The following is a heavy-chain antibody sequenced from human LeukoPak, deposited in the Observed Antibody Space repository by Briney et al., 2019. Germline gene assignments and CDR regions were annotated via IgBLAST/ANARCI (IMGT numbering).Heavy chain of an antibody. J-gene: IGHJ6*02. V-gene: IGHV3-30*03. D-gene: IGHD3-10*01. CDR1: GFTFSSYS. Sequence: GGSLRLSCAASGFTFSSYSMNWVRQAPGKGLEWVAVISYDGSNKYYVDSVKGRFTISRDNSKNTLYLQMNSLRAEDTAVYYCATTLRGYYYGSVTYYGVDVWGQGTTVTVSS. CDR2: ISYDGSNK. CDR3: ATTLRGYYYGSVTYYGVDV.